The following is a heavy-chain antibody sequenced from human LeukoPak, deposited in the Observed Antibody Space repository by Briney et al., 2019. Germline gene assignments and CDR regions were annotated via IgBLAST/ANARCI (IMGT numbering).Heavy chain of an antibody. Sequence: PGGSLRLSCAASGFTFSSYSMNWVRQAPGKGLEWVSSISSSSSYIYYADSVKGRFTISRDNSKNTLYLQMNSLRAEDTAVYYCAKDGNRLRFSGVGLKDYWGQGTLVTVSS. D-gene: IGHD3-16*01. CDR3: AKDGNRLRFSGVGLKDY. CDR2: ISSSSSYI. CDR1: GFTFSSYS. V-gene: IGHV3-21*01. J-gene: IGHJ4*02.